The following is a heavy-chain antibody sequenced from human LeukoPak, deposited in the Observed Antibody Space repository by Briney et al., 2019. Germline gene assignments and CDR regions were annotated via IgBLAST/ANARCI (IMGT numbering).Heavy chain of an antibody. CDR1: GFTFRSYG. Sequence: GGSRRLSCAGSGFTFRSYGMSWVRQGPGKGPGWVGSRSENGGRTYYADSVRGRFIISRDNSKNTVYLQMNSLRAEDTAVYYCTGDVYQHWGQGTLVTVSS. CDR3: TGDVYQH. CDR2: RSENGGRT. J-gene: IGHJ1*01. D-gene: IGHD1-14*01. V-gene: IGHV3-23*01.